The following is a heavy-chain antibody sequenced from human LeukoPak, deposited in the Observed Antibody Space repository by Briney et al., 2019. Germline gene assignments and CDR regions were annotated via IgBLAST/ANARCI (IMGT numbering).Heavy chain of an antibody. V-gene: IGHV7-4-1*02. CDR3: ARDLVSPGFDI. Sequence: ASVKVSCKAFGYTFISHAMNWVRQAPGQGLELMGWINTNTGIPTYAQGFAGRFVFSLDTSVTTAYLQITSLKAEDTAVYYCARDLVSPGFDIWGQGTMVTVSS. D-gene: IGHD6-6*01. CDR2: INTNTGIP. J-gene: IGHJ3*02. CDR1: GYTFISHA.